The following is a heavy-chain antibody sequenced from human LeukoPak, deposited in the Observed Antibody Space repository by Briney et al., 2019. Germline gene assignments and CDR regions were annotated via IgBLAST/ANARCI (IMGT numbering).Heavy chain of an antibody. D-gene: IGHD2-8*01. Sequence: SYSMGWVRQPPGKGLEWIGSIYYSGTTYYNPSLKSRVTMSVDTSKNQFSLKLSSVTAADTAVYYCASRKLGYCADGVCQGWFDPWGQGTLVTVSS. CDR1: SYS. CDR3: ASRKLGYCADGVCQGWFDP. V-gene: IGHV4-39*01. CDR2: IYYSGTT. J-gene: IGHJ5*02.